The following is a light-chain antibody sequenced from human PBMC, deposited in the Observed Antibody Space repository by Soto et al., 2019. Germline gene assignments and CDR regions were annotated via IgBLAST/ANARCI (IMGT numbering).Light chain of an antibody. CDR2: EVS. Sequence: QSALTQPASVSGSPGQSITISCTGTSSDVGAYDYVSWYQQHPDKAPKLMIYEVSHQPSGVSNRFYGSKSVNTATLTISGLQAEDEADYYCSSYTSSSTRVFGTGTKLTVL. CDR3: SSYTSSSTRV. CDR1: SSDVGAYDY. V-gene: IGLV2-14*03. J-gene: IGLJ1*01.